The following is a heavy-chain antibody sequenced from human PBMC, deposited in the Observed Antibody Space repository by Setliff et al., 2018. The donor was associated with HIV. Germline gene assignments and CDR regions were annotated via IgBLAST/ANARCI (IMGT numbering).Heavy chain of an antibody. CDR2: INWNGGRT. Sequence: AGGSLRLSCAASGFTFDDYAMYWVRQAPGKALEWVSLINWNGGRTFYSDSVKGRFTISRDNSENFLYLQMHSLRLDDTAIYYCAKTTGSVLGTYYFDSWGQGTRVTVSS. D-gene: IGHD3-16*01. J-gene: IGHJ4*02. CDR1: GFTFDDYA. V-gene: IGHV3-43D*03. CDR3: AKTTGSVLGTYYFDS.